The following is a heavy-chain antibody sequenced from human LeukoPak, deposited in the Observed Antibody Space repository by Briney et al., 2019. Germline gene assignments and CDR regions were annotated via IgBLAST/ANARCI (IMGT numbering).Heavy chain of an antibody. J-gene: IGHJ6*03. D-gene: IGHD1-26*01. CDR1: GGSISSANYY. CDR2: VYNSGST. CDR3: ARVRGSSGSYEYYHYMDV. V-gene: IGHV4-39*07. Sequence: SETLSLTCTVSGGSISSANYYWGWIRQPPGKGLEWIGSVYNSGSTYYNPSLKSRVIVSLAMSQNQFSLRLTSVTAADTAVYYCARVRGSSGSYEYYHYMDVWGKGTTVTISS.